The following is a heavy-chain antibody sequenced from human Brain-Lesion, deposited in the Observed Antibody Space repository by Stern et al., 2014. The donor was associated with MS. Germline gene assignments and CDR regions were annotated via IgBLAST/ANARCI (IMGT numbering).Heavy chain of an antibody. V-gene: IGHV4-39*01. D-gene: IGHD3-16*01. CDR3: ARASGLFEY. CDR2: VYYSGST. CDR1: GGSISRSTYY. J-gene: IGHJ4*02. Sequence: QVQLVQSGPGLVKPSETLSLTCTVSGGSISRSTYYWGWLRLSPGKGLEWIGSVYYSGSTFYNPSPKSPVHISVHNSPNPFPPPLAPVTAADTGLYYCARASGLFEYWGQGVLVTVSS.